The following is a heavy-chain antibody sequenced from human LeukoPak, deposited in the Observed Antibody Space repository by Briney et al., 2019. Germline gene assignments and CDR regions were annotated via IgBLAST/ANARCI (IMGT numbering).Heavy chain of an antibody. CDR2: IIPIFGTA. CDR3: ARELGVVFSYYFDY. CDR1: GGTFSSYA. V-gene: IGHV1-69*13. D-gene: IGHD2-8*01. J-gene: IGHJ4*02. Sequence: ASVKVSCKASGGTFSSYAISWVRQAPGQGLEWMGGIIPIFGTANYAQKFQGRVTITADESTSTAYMELSSLRSEDTAVYYCARELGVVFSYYFDYWGQGALVTVSS.